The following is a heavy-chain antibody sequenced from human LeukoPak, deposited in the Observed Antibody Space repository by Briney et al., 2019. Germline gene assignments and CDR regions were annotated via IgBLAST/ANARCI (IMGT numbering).Heavy chain of an antibody. Sequence: ASVKVSCKASGYTFTSYYMHWVRQAPGQGLEWMGIINPSGGSTSHAQKFQGRVTMTRDTSTSTVYMELSSLRSEDTAVYYCARGVFVVVPAAIVSYGMDVWGQGTTVTVSS. CDR3: ARGVFVVVPAAIVSYGMDV. J-gene: IGHJ6*02. CDR2: INPSGGST. CDR1: GYTFTSYY. D-gene: IGHD2-2*02. V-gene: IGHV1-46*01.